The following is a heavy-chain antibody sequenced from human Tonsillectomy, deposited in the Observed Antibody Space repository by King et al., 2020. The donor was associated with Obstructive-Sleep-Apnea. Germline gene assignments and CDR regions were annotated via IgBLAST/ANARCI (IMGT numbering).Heavy chain of an antibody. CDR3: ARGAPGVAAAGRFDY. CDR2: ISRSGTT. D-gene: IGHD6-13*01. CDR1: GGSISSDSYY. J-gene: IGHJ4*02. Sequence: VQLQESGPGLVKPSQTLSLTCTVSGGSISSDSYYWTWIRRHPGAGLEWIGYISRSGTTYYNPSLKSRLTISLDTSKDQFSLNLTSVTAADTAIYHCARGAPGVAAAGRFDYWGQGTLVAVSS. V-gene: IGHV4-31*03.